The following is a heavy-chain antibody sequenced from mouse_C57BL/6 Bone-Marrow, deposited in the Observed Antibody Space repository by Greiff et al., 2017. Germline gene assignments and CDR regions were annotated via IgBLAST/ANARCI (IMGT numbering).Heavy chain of an antibody. CDR3: TRDMITTAWWYFDV. CDR1: GFTFSSYA. V-gene: IGHV5-9-1*02. J-gene: IGHJ1*03. Sequence: EVQRVESGEGLVKPGGSLKLSCAASGFTFSSYAMSWVRQTPEKRLEWVAYISSGGDYIYYADTVKGRFTISRDNARNTLYLQMSSLKSEDTAMYYCTRDMITTAWWYFDVWGTGTTVTVSS. D-gene: IGHD2-4*01. CDR2: ISSGGDYI.